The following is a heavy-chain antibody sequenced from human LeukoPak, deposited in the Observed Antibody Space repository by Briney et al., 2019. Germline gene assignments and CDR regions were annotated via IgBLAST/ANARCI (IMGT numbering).Heavy chain of an antibody. CDR3: ARGGSGSYYSQVPFDY. CDR1: GFTFSSYG. Sequence: GGSLRLSCAASGFTFSSYGMHWVRQAPGKGLEWVAVISYDGSNKYYADSVKGRFTISRDNSKNTLYLQMNSLRAEDTAVYYCARGGSGSYYSQVPFDYWGQGTLVTVSS. J-gene: IGHJ4*02. V-gene: IGHV3-30*03. D-gene: IGHD3-10*01. CDR2: ISYDGSNK.